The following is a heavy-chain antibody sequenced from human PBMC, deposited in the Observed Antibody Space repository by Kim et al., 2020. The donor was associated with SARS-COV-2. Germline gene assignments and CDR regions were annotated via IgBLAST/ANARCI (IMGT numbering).Heavy chain of an antibody. Sequence: GGSLRLSCAASGFTFSSYGMNWVRQAPGKGLEWVAVIWYDGSNKYYADSVKGRFTISRDNSKNTLYLQMNSLRAEDTAVYYCARDFIVGANYPFDYWGQGTLVTVSS. CDR1: GFTFSSYG. CDR2: IWYDGSNK. V-gene: IGHV3-33*01. D-gene: IGHD1-26*01. J-gene: IGHJ4*02. CDR3: ARDFIVGANYPFDY.